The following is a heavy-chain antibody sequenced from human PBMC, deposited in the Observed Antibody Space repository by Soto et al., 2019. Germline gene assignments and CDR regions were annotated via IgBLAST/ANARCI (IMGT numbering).Heavy chain of an antibody. CDR3: ARPLGGYYNYYYYYGMDV. V-gene: IGHV1-69*13. D-gene: IGHD3-3*01. Sequence: SVKVSCKASGGTFSSYAISGVRQAPGQGLEWMGGIIPIFGTANYAQKFQGRVTITADESTSTAYMELSSLRSEDTAVYYCARPLGGYYNYYYYYGMDVWGQGTTVTVSS. J-gene: IGHJ6*02. CDR1: GGTFSSYA. CDR2: IIPIFGTA.